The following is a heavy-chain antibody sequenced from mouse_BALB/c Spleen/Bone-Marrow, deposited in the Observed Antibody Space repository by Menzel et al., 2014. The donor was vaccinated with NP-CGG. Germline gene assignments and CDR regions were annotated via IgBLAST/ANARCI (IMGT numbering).Heavy chain of an antibody. CDR1: GFTFSSYT. V-gene: IGHV5-12-2*01. CDR2: ISNGGGST. J-gene: IGHJ4*01. Sequence: EVKLVESGGGLVQPGGSLKLSCAASGFTFSSYTVSWVRQTPEKRLEWVAYISNGGGSTYYPDTVKGRFTISRDNAKNTLYLQMSSLKSEDTAMYYCARQLGLRWAMDYWGHGTSVTVSS. CDR3: ARQLGLRWAMDY. D-gene: IGHD3-1*01.